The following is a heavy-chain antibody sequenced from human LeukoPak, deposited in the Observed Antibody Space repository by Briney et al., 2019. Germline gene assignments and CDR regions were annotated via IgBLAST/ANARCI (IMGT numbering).Heavy chain of an antibody. CDR3: GRXSESRTEAXPRFDY. D-gene: IGHD1-26*01. Sequence: PGGSLRLSCAASGFTFSSYSMNWVRQAPGKGLEWVSSISSSSSYIYYADSVKGRFTISRDNAKNSLYLQMNSLRAEDTAVYYCGRXSESRTEAXPRFDYWGQGTLVTVSS. J-gene: IGHJ4*02. CDR2: ISSSSSYI. V-gene: IGHV3-21*01. CDR1: GFTFSSYS.